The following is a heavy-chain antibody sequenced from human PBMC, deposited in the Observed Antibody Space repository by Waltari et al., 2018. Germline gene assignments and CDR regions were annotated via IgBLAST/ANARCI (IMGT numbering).Heavy chain of an antibody. CDR3: GRGYCSGGSCYGAGFDS. Sequence: EVQLVESGGGLVQPGGSLRLSCAASGFTFSTYWMTWVRQAPGKGLEWVANINQEEREKYYVDSVKGRFTISRDNAGNSLYLQMNSLRAEDTAVYYCGRGYCSGGSCYGAGFDSWGQGTLVTVSS. J-gene: IGHJ4*02. CDR2: INQEEREK. CDR1: GFTFSTYW. V-gene: IGHV3-7*01. D-gene: IGHD2-15*01.